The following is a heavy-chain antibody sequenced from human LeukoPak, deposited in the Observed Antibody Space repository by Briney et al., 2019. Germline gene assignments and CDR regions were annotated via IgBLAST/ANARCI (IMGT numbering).Heavy chain of an antibody. V-gene: IGHV4-34*01. Sequence: PSETLSLTCAVYGGSFSGYYWSWIRQLPGKGLEWIGEINHSGSTNYNPSLKSRVTISVDTSKNQFSLKLSSVTAADTAVYYCARGIAVAGTGEDDYWGQGTLVTVSS. CDR1: GGSFSGYY. J-gene: IGHJ4*02. CDR3: ARGIAVAGTGEDDY. D-gene: IGHD6-19*01. CDR2: INHSGST.